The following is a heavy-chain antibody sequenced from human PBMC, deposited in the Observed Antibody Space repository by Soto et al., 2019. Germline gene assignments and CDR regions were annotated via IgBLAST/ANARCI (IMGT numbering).Heavy chain of an antibody. D-gene: IGHD3-16*01. V-gene: IGHV3-23*01. CDR3: AKGIELGGTYNLYCYNYYMDV. CDR2: ISGSGGST. CDR1: GFTFSSYA. Sequence: EVQPLESGGGLVQPGGSLRLSCAASGFTFSSYAMSWVRQAPGKGLEWVSAISGSGGSTYYADFVKGLCTIYRDNAKNSGKLQMMSRKAEDRGKYCCAKGIELGGTYNLYCYNYYMDVWVRGTTVTDSS. J-gene: IGHJ6*03.